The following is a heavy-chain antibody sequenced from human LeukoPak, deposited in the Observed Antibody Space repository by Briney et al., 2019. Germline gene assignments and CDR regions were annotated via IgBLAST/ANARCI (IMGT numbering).Heavy chain of an antibody. V-gene: IGHV3-64*01. J-gene: IGHJ3*01. D-gene: IGHD4-17*01. CDR2: ISSNGGST. CDR1: GFSFSSYA. Sequence: GGSLRLSCAASGFSFSSYAMHWVRQAPGKGLEYVSAISSNGGSTYYGHSARGRFIVSRDNSKNTLYLQMGSLRAEDLAVYYCARSITMTTCPDALDVWGQGTMVTVSS. CDR3: ARSITMTTCPDALDV.